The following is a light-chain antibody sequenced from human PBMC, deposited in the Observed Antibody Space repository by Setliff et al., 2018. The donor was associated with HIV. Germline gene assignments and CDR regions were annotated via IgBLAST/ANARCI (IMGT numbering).Light chain of an antibody. J-gene: IGLJ1*01. CDR2: DVT. CDR3: SAYASSDTLYV. Sequence: QSALTQPASVSGSPGQWITISCTGTSSDIGGYKYASWYQQHPGKAPKLIIYDVTNRPSDISNRFSGSKSGNTASLTISGLQAEDEADYYCSAYASSDTLYVFGTGTKVTVL. CDR1: SSDIGGYKY. V-gene: IGLV2-14*03.